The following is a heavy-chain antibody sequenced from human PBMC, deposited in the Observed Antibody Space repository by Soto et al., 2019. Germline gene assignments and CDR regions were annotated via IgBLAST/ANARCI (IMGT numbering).Heavy chain of an antibody. D-gene: IGHD4-4*01. CDR3: ARMAERGLQLAGDFDY. CDR1: GGSISNNNW. Sequence: KPSETLSLTCVVSGGSISNNNWWTWVRQPPGKGLEWIAEIYHSGATNYNPSLRSRVTLSVDKSNNQVSLKLNSVTAADTAIYYCARMAERGLQLAGDFDYWGPGTLVTVSS. CDR2: IYHSGAT. J-gene: IGHJ4*02. V-gene: IGHV4-4*02.